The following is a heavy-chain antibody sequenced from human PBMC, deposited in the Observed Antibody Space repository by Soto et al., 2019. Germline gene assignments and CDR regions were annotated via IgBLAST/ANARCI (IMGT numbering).Heavy chain of an antibody. CDR2: ISIGSSTI. Sequence: EVQLVESGGGLVQPGGSLRLSCEASGFTFSSNGMNWVRQAPGKGLEWVSFISIGSSTINYADSVRGRFTISRDNAKNSLYLQMISLRDEEAAVYYCGRVWGVYECVIRTHIPQLDLWGLGTLVTVSP. J-gene: IGHJ4*01. CDR3: GRVWGVYECVIRTHIPQLDL. D-gene: IGHD3-16*01. CDR1: GFTFSSNG. V-gene: IGHV3-48*02.